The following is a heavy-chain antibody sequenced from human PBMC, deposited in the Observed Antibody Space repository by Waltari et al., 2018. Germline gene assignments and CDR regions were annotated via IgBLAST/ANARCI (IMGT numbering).Heavy chain of an antibody. V-gene: IGHV3-72*01. Sequence: EVLLVESGGGLVQPGGSVRLSCAASGFTFNDHYMQWVRQAPGKGLEWVGRNSNIANSYKTEYDASVKSRVTTSRDESNNSRYLQLNSLKTEDTAVYYCARDYYYSGISHTFDISGQGTMVTVSS. CDR1: GFTFNDHY. J-gene: IGHJ3*02. CDR3: ARDYYYSGISHTFDI. CDR2: NSNIANSYKT. D-gene: IGHD3-22*01.